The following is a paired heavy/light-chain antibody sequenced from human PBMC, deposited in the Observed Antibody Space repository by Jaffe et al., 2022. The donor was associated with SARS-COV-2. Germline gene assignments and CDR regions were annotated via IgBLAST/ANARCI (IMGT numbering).Light chain of an antibody. J-gene: IGKJ4*01. CDR1: QSVSSN. Sequence: EIVMTQSPATLSVSPGERATLSCRASQSVSSNLAWYQQKPGQAPRLLIYGASTRATGIPARFSGSGSGTEFTLTISSLQSEDFAVYYCQQYNNWPPRLTFGGGTKVEIK. CDR2: GAS. CDR3: QQYNNWPPRLT. V-gene: IGKV3-15*01.
Heavy chain of an antibody. CDR1: GGSISSGSYY. CDR3: AREALRFLEWSTAYYYYGMDV. Sequence: QVQLQESGPGLVKPSQTLSLTCTVSGGSISSGSYYWSWIRQPAGKGLEWIGRIYTSGSTNYNPSLKSRVTISVDTSKNQFSLKLSSVTAADTAVYYCAREALRFLEWSTAYYYYGMDVWGQGTTVTVSS. D-gene: IGHD3-3*01. V-gene: IGHV4-61*02. J-gene: IGHJ6*02. CDR2: IYTSGST.